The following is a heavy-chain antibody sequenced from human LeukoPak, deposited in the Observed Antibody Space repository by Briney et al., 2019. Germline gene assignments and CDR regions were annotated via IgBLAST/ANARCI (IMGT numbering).Heavy chain of an antibody. V-gene: IGHV3-7*03. CDR2: IKQDGSEK. J-gene: IGHJ4*02. D-gene: IGHD5-18*01. CDR3: ARADTAMVPFDY. CDR1: GFTFSSYW. Sequence: GGSLRLSCAASGFTFSSYWMSWVRQAPGKGLEWVASIKQDGSEKYYVDSVKGQFTISRDNAKNSLYLQMNSLRAEDTAVYYCARADTAMVPFDYWGQGTLVTVSS.